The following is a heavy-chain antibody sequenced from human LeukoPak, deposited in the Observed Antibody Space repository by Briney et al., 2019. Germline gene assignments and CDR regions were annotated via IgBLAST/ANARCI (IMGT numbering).Heavy chain of an antibody. Sequence: GGSLRLSCAASGFTFSDYYMSWIRQAPGKGLEWVSYISSSGSTIYYADSVKGRFTISRDNAKNSLYLQMNSLRAEDTAVYYCARVPYGYSYGSYYFDYWGQGTLVTVSS. V-gene: IGHV3-11*04. J-gene: IGHJ4*02. CDR1: GFTFSDYY. D-gene: IGHD5-18*01. CDR3: ARVPYGYSYGSYYFDY. CDR2: ISSSGSTI.